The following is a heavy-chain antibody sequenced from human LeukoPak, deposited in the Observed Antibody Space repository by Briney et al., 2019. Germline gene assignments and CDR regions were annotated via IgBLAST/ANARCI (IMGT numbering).Heavy chain of an antibody. V-gene: IGHV5-51*01. CDR1: GYSFTSYW. CDR3: ARSDGGSYVGDNSFDY. CDR2: IYPGDSDT. D-gene: IGHD1-26*01. Sequence: GESLKISCKGSGYSFTSYWIGWVRQMPGKGLEWMGIIYPGDSDTRYSPSFQGQVTISADKSISTAYLQWSSLKASDTAMYYCARSDGGSYVGDNSFDYWGQGTLVTVSS. J-gene: IGHJ4*02.